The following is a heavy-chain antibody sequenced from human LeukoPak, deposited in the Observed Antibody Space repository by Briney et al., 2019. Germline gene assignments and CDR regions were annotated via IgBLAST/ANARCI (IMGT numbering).Heavy chain of an antibody. V-gene: IGHV1-18*01. J-gene: IGHJ4*02. CDR2: ISAYNGNT. CDR1: GYTFTSYG. Sequence: ASVKVSCKASGYTFTSYGISWGRQAPGQGLEWMGWISAYNGNTNYAQKLQGRVTMTTDTSTSTAYMELRSLRSDDTAVYYCARASYYYDPWDYWGQGTLVTVSS. CDR3: ARASYYYDPWDY. D-gene: IGHD3-22*01.